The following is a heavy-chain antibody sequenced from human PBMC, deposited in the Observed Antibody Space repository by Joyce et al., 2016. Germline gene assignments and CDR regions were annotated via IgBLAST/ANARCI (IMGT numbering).Heavy chain of an antibody. CDR1: GYTFSNYG. V-gene: IGHV5-10-1*03. CDR3: ARRGYSDFDYYFDF. D-gene: IGHD5-12*01. Sequence: EVQLVQSGAEVKKPGESLRISCFASGYTFSNYGIAWVRQLPGEGLEWLGRSDPRDSYTNYSPSFQGHVTLSIDKSLTTAYLQWSSLKASDTAMYYCARRGYSDFDYYFDFWGQGTLVTVSS. CDR2: SDPRDSYT. J-gene: IGHJ4*02.